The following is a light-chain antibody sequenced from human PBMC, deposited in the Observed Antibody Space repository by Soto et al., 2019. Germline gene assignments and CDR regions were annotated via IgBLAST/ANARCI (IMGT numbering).Light chain of an antibody. CDR3: SSYTSSSTLV. V-gene: IGLV2-14*01. J-gene: IGLJ1*01. CDR2: EVS. CDR1: SSDVGGYNY. Sequence: QSALTQPASVSGSPGQSITISCTGTSSDVGGYNYVSWYQQHTGKAPKLMIYEVSNRPSGVSNRFSGSKSGNTASLTISGLQADDEADYYCSSYTSSSTLVFGTGTKLTVL.